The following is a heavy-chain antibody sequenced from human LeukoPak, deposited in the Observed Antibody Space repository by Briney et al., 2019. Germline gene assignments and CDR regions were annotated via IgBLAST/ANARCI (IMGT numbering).Heavy chain of an antibody. V-gene: IGHV1-18*01. Sequence: ASVKVSCKASGYTFTNYGISWVRQAPGQGLEWMGWISVYNGNTNYAQKLQGRVTMTTDTSTSTAYMELRSLRSDDTAVYYCARDSGERGSGSYLIAYWGQGTLVTVSS. J-gene: IGHJ4*02. CDR3: ARDSGERGSGSYLIAY. D-gene: IGHD3-10*01. CDR1: GYTFTNYG. CDR2: ISVYNGNT.